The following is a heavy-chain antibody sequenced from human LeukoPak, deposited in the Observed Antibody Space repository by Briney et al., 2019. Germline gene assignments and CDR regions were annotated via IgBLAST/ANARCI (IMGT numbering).Heavy chain of an antibody. J-gene: IGHJ4*02. CDR1: GDSVSSSTAA. CDR2: TYYRSKWYS. Sequence: SQTLSLTCAISGDSVSSSTAAWNWRRQSPSRGVEWLGRTYYRSKWYSDFAEYVKSRITIDPDTSKNQFSLQLNSVTPDDTAVYFCARGQTGSGRIFDYWGQGTLVTVSS. CDR3: ARGQTGSGRIFDY. D-gene: IGHD2-15*01. V-gene: IGHV6-1*01.